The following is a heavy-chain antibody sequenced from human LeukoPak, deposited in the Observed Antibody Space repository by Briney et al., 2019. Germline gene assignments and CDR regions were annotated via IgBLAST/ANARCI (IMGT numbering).Heavy chain of an antibody. CDR2: VYHSGST. CDR3: ARVPGVYYDRLTGYGSGWFDP. V-gene: IGHV4-39*07. D-gene: IGHD3-9*01. Sequence: PSETLSLTCTVSGGSISSGSYYWGWVRQPPGKGLEWIGTVYHSGSTYYNPSLRSRVTISVETSKNQFSLKVRSMTAADTAVYYCARVPGVYYDRLTGYGSGWFDPWGQGTLVTVSS. J-gene: IGHJ5*02. CDR1: GGSISSGSYY.